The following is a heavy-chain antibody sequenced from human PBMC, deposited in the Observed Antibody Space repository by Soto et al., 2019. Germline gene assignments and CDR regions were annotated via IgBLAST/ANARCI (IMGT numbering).Heavy chain of an antibody. V-gene: IGHV3-23*01. CDR1: GFTFSSYA. CDR2: ISGSGDST. D-gene: IGHD2-21*01. J-gene: IGHJ6*03. Sequence: GGSLRLSCAASGFTFSSYAMSWVRQAPGKGLEWVSAISGSGDSTNYADSVKGRFTISRDNSMNTLYLQMNSLRAEDTAVYYCAKKGIGEGYYYYYMDVWGKGTTVTVSS. CDR3: AKKGIGEGYYYYYMDV.